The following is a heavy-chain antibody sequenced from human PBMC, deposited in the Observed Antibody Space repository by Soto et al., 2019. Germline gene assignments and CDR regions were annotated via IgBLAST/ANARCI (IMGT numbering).Heavy chain of an antibody. V-gene: IGHV1-69*13. D-gene: IGHD6-13*01. J-gene: IGHJ4*02. CDR2: IIPIFGTA. CDR1: GGTFSSYA. CDR3: ARGPSSSWSRASYFDY. Sequence: SVKVSCKASGGTFSSYAISWVRQAPGQGLEWMGGIIPIFGTANYAQKFQGRVTITADESTSTAYMELSSLRSEDTAVYYCARGPSSSWSRASYFDYWGQGTLVTVSS.